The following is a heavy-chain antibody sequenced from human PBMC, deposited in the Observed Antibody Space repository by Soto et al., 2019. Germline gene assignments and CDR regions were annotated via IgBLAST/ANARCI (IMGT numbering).Heavy chain of an antibody. J-gene: IGHJ4*02. CDR1: GFTFSSYA. V-gene: IGHV3-23*01. CDR3: AKDFTSYCGGDCYSYYFDY. Sequence: GGSLRLSCAASGFTFSSYAMSWVRQAPGKGLEWVSAISGSGGSTYYADSVKGRFTISRDNSKNTLYLQMNSLRAEDTAVYYCAKDFTSYCGGDCYSYYFDYWGQGTLVTVSS. D-gene: IGHD2-21*02. CDR2: ISGSGGST.